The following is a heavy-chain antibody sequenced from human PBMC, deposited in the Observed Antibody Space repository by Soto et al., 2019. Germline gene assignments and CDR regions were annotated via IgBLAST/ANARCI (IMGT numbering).Heavy chain of an antibody. Sequence: SETLSLTCTVSGGSISSSSYYWGWIRQPPGKGLEWIGSIYYSGSTYYNPSLKSRVTISVDTSKNQFSLKLSSVTAADTAVYYCARHEPLNIYCYFDYWGQGTLVTVSS. V-gene: IGHV4-39*01. CDR3: ARHEPLNIYCYFDY. CDR2: IYYSGST. J-gene: IGHJ4*02. CDR1: GGSISSSSYY. D-gene: IGHD2-15*01.